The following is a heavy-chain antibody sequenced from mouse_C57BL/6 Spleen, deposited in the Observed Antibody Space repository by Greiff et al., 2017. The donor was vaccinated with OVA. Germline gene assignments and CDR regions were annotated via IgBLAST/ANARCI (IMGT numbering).Heavy chain of an antibody. J-gene: IGHJ3*01. V-gene: IGHV1-5*01. Sequence: VQLQQSGTVLARPGASVKMSCKTSGYTFTSYWMHWVKQRPGQGLEWIGAIYPGNSDTSYNQKFKGKAKLTAVTSASTAYMELSSLTNEDSAVYYCTRGDGYYLAWFAYWGQGTLVTVSA. CDR3: TRGDGYYLAWFAY. D-gene: IGHD2-3*01. CDR2: IYPGNSDT. CDR1: GYTFTSYW.